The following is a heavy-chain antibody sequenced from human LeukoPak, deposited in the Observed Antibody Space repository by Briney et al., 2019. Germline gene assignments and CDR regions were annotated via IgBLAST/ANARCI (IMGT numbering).Heavy chain of an antibody. Sequence: PSQTLSLTCTVSGGSISSGSYYWSWIRQPPGKGLEWIGYIYHSGSTYYNPSLKSRVTISVDRSKNQFSLKLSSVTAADTAVYYCASQYSGSYYWIDYWGPGTLVTVSS. CDR1: GGSISSGSYY. D-gene: IGHD1-26*01. CDR3: ASQYSGSYYWIDY. V-gene: IGHV4-30-2*01. CDR2: IYHSGST. J-gene: IGHJ4*02.